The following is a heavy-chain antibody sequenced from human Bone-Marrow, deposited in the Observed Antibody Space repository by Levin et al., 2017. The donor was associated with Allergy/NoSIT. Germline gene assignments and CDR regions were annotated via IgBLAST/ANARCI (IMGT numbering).Heavy chain of an antibody. CDR3: ATGRHYYDSSEWFDP. CDR2: FDPEDGET. Sequence: ASVKVSCKVSGYTLTELSMHWVRQAPGKGLEWMGGFDPEDGETIYAQKFQGRVTMTEDTSTDTAYMELSSLRSEDTAVYYCATGRHYYDSSEWFDPWGQGTLVTVSS. J-gene: IGHJ5*02. D-gene: IGHD3-22*01. CDR1: GYTLTELS. V-gene: IGHV1-24*01.